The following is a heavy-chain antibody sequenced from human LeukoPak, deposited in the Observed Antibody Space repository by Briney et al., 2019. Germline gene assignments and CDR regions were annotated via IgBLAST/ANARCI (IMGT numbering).Heavy chain of an antibody. J-gene: IGHJ4*02. CDR1: GGSISGSSYY. D-gene: IGHD2-15*01. CDR3: AKRGSGDGYYFDY. V-gene: IGHV4-39*01. Sequence: KSSETLSLTCSVSGGSISGSSYYWGWIRQPPGKGLEWIGSINYSGSTYYNPSLKSRVTISVDTSRNQFSLKLSTVTAADTAVYYCAKRGSGDGYYFDYWGQGALVTVSS. CDR2: INYSGST.